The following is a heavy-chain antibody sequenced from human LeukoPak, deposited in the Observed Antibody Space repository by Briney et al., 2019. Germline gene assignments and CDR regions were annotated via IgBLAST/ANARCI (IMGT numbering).Heavy chain of an antibody. V-gene: IGHV3-33*01. D-gene: IGHD3-22*01. CDR1: GFTFSSYG. J-gene: IGHJ4*02. CDR3: AREQAANYYDSSGYYFDY. CDR2: IWYDGSNK. Sequence: GGSLRLSCAASGFTFSSYGMHWARQAPGKGLEWVAVIWYDGSNKYYADSVKGRFTISRDNSKNTLYLQMNSLRAEDTAVYYCAREQAANYYDSSGYYFDYWGQGTLVTVSS.